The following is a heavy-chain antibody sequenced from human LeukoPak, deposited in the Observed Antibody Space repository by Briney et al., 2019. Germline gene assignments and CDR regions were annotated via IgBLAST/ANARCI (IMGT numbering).Heavy chain of an antibody. Sequence: SVKVSCKASGGTFSSYAISWVRQAPGQGLEWMGGIIPISGTANYAQKFQGRVTITADESTSTAYMELSSLRSEDTAVYYCARGGDYYDSSGYYWFDPWGQGTLVTVSS. V-gene: IGHV1-69*01. CDR1: GGTFSSYA. CDR3: ARGGDYYDSSGYYWFDP. D-gene: IGHD3-22*01. J-gene: IGHJ5*02. CDR2: IIPISGTA.